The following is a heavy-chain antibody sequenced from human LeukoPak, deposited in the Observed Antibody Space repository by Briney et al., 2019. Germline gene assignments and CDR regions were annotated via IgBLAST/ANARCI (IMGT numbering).Heavy chain of an antibody. CDR1: GGSFSGYY. J-gene: IGHJ4*02. Sequence: SETLSLTCAVYGGSFSGYYWSWIRQPPGKGLEWIGEINHSGSTYYNPSLKSRVTISVDTSKNQFSLKLSSVTAADTAVYYCAREPATYGRFDYWGQGTLVTVSS. CDR2: INHSGST. D-gene: IGHD4/OR15-4a*01. CDR3: AREPATYGRFDY. V-gene: IGHV4-34*01.